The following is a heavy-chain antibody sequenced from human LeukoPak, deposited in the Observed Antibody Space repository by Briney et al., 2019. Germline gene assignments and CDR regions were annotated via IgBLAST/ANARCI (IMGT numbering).Heavy chain of an antibody. CDR3: ASSSPGYSSSWVYFQH. CDR2: IYYSGST. CDR1: GGSISSYY. V-gene: IGHV4-59*08. Sequence: SETLSLTCTVSGGSISSYYWSWIRQPPGKGLEWIGYIYYSGSTNYNPSLKSRVTISVDTSKNQFSLKLSSVTAADTAVYYCASSSPGYSSSWVYFQHWGQGTLVTVSS. J-gene: IGHJ1*01. D-gene: IGHD6-13*01.